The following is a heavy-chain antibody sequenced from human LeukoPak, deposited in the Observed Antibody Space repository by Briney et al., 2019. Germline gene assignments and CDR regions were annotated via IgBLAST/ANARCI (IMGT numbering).Heavy chain of an antibody. V-gene: IGHV1-58*02. D-gene: IGHD7-27*01. CDR3: AAGNWGSLRIFDY. CDR1: GFTFTSSA. CDR2: IVVGSGNT. J-gene: IGHJ4*02. Sequence: SVKVSCKASGFTFTSSAMQWVRQARGQRREWIGWIVVGSGNTNYAQKFQERVTITRDMSTSTAYMELSSLRSEDTAVYYCAAGNWGSLRIFDYWGQGTLVTVSS.